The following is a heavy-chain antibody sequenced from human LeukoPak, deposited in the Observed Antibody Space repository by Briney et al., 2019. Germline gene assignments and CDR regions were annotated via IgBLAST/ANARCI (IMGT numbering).Heavy chain of an antibody. V-gene: IGHV4-59*01. CDR1: GGSISSYY. CDR3: ARDRGAAWWYFDL. CDR2: IYYSGGT. Sequence: SETLSLTCTVSGGSISSYYWSWIRQPPGKGLEWIGYIYYSGGTNYNPSLKSRVTISVDTSKNQFSLKLKSVTAADTAVYYCARDRGAAWWYFDLWGRGTLVTVSS. J-gene: IGHJ2*01. D-gene: IGHD3-10*01.